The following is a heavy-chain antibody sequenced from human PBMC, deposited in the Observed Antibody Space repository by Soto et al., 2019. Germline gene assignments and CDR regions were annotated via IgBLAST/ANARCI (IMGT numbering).Heavy chain of an antibody. Sequence: QVQLQESGPGLVNPSETLSLTCVISGGSISNNFWSWIRQPPGKGLEWIGYISHTGSTNYNPSLKSRVTISVDTSKWQFSLKLSSVTAADTAVYYCARGGTYSRLIIGDWFDPWGQGTLVTVAS. CDR2: ISHTGST. CDR1: GGSISNNF. CDR3: ARGGTYSRLIIGDWFDP. J-gene: IGHJ5*02. V-gene: IGHV4-59*01. D-gene: IGHD6-13*01.